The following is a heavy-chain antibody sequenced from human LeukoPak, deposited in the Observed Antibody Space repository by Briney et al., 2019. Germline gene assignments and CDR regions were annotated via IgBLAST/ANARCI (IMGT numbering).Heavy chain of an antibody. Sequence: ASAKVSRKPSRYSLTGYYIHWVRQAPGQRVEWMGWINPNSGGQHYPQKLQGRATMTRDTSVSTAYMELSRLSSEDRAVYYCARVVFGGADDYFFGSWGQGTLVTVSS. CDR1: RYSLTGYY. CDR3: ARVVFGGADDYFFGS. D-gene: IGHD2-21*01. V-gene: IGHV1-2*02. CDR2: INPNSGGQ. J-gene: IGHJ4*02.